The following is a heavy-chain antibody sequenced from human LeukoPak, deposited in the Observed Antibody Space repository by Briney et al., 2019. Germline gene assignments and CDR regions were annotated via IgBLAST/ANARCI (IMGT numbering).Heavy chain of an antibody. CDR3: TRDRSVPGRYYYYYAMDV. V-gene: IGHV3-74*01. J-gene: IGHJ6*02. CDR1: GFTFNNYW. Sequence: GGSLRLSCAASGFTFNNYWMHWVRQAPGKGLVWVSHINIDGSRTTYADSLKGRFTISRDNDKNTLYLQMNSLRVEDTAVYYCTRDRSVPGRYYYYYAMDVWGQGTTVTVSS. D-gene: IGHD2-2*01. CDR2: INIDGSRT.